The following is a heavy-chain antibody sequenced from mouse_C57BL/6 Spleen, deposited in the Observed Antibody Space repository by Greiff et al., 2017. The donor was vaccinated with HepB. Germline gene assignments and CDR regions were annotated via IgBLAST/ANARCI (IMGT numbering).Heavy chain of an antibody. D-gene: IGHD3-1*01. V-gene: IGHV5-4*01. CDR3: ARDRADWAFAY. Sequence: EVQVVESGGGLVKPGGSLKLSCAASGFTFSSYAMSWVRQTPEKRLEWVATISDGGSYTYYPDNVKGRFTISRDNAKNNLYLQMSQLKSEDTAMYYCARDRADWAFAYWGQGTLVTVSA. CDR1: GFTFSSYA. J-gene: IGHJ3*01. CDR2: ISDGGSYT.